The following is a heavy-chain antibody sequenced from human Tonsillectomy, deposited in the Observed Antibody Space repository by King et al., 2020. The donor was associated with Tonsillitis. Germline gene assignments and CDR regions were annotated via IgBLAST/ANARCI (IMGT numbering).Heavy chain of an antibody. V-gene: IGHV3-23*04. CDR2: ISGSGGST. J-gene: IGHJ6*03. D-gene: IGHD3-10*01. Sequence: VQLVESGGGLVQPGGSLRLSCAASGFTFSSYAMSWVRQAPGKGLEWVSAISGSGGSTYYADPVKGRFTISRDNSKNTLYLQRNSLSAEDTAVYYCAKVPAGAYYYYMDVWGKGTTVTVSS. CDR1: GFTFSSYA. CDR3: AKVPAGAYYYYMDV.